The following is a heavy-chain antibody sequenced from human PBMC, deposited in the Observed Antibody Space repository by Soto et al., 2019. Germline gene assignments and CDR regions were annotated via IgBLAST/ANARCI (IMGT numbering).Heavy chain of an antibody. Sequence: QVHLVQSGAEVKKPGASVTVSCKTSEYAFDRFDVNWVRQVAGQGLEWMGWMSPNSENKGYAQKFQGRVSMTRDTSITTAYMELSGLRSEDTAVYYCVRGFGDSWNTGGYNWFDFWGQGTLVTVSS. CDR2: MSPNSENK. V-gene: IGHV1-8*01. J-gene: IGHJ5*01. D-gene: IGHD1-1*01. CDR3: VRGFGDSWNTGGYNWFDF. CDR1: EYAFDRFD.